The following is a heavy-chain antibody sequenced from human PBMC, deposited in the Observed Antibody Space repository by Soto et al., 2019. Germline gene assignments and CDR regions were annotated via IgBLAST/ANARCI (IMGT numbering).Heavy chain of an antibody. D-gene: IGHD1-7*01. CDR1: GSSRPTIALG. V-gene: IGHV2-5*02. CDR2: IYWDDDK. Sequence: SGPALVNPPQTLTLPCTFSGSSRPTIALGVGWIRQPPGKALEWLALIYWDDDKRYSPSLKSRLTITKDTSKNQVVLTMTNMDPVDTATYYCAHSNQNSDYSYSGMDFWGQGTTVTVSS. J-gene: IGHJ6*02. CDR3: AHSNQNSDYSYSGMDF.